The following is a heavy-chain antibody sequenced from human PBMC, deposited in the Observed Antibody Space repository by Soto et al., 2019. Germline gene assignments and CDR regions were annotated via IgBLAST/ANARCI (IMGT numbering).Heavy chain of an antibody. V-gene: IGHV4-59*01. D-gene: IGHD1-26*01. CDR3: ARRYGGNFDY. Sequence: SETLSLTWTVLGGSSSSYYGGCIRQPPGKGLEWIGYIYYSGSTNYNPSLKSRATISVDTSKNQFSLKLSSVTAADTAVYYCARRYGGNFDYWGQGTLVTVSS. CDR1: GGSSSSYY. CDR2: IYYSGST. J-gene: IGHJ4*02.